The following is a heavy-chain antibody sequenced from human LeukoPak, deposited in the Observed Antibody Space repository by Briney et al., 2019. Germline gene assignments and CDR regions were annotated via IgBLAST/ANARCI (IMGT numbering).Heavy chain of an antibody. CDR1: GFTFSTYS. Sequence: GGSLRLSCAASGFTFSTYSMSWVRQAPGKGLEWVSYISSSSSTIYYADSVKGRFTISRDNAKNSLYLQMNSLRDEDTAVYYCARDRPHCSSPNCYFDYWGQGPLVTVSS. CDR3: ARDRPHCSSPNCYFDY. J-gene: IGHJ4*02. CDR2: ISSSSSTI. V-gene: IGHV3-48*02. D-gene: IGHD2-2*01.